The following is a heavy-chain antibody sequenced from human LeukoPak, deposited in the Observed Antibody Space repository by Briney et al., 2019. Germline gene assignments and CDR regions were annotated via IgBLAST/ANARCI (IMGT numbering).Heavy chain of an antibody. CDR1: GGSISNYY. CDR3: ARAKDNYRGNDAFDI. Sequence: SETLSLTCTVSGGSISNYYWSWIRQPAGKGLEWIGRIYTSGGTNYNPSLKSRVTTSVDTSKNQFSLKLSSVTAADTAVYYCARAKDNYRGNDAFDIWGQGTMVTVSS. D-gene: IGHD4/OR15-4a*01. J-gene: IGHJ3*02. V-gene: IGHV4-4*07. CDR2: IYTSGGT.